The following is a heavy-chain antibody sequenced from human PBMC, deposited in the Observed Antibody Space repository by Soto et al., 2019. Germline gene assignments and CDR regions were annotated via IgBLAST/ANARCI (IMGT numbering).Heavy chain of an antibody. CDR3: VKVVGSSGWSDAFDI. D-gene: IGHD6-19*01. CDR1: GFTFSSYA. V-gene: IGHV3-64D*06. Sequence: GGSLRLSCSASGFTFSSYAMHWVRQAPGKGLEYVSAISSNGGSTYYADSVKGRFTISRDNSKNTLYLQMSSLRAEDTAVYYCVKVVGSSGWSDAFDIWGQGTMVTVSS. CDR2: ISSNGGST. J-gene: IGHJ3*02.